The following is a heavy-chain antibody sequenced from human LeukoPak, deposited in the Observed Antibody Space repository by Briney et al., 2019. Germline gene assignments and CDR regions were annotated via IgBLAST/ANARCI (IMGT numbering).Heavy chain of an antibody. V-gene: IGHV5-51*01. CDR3: ARHGVEYSYGSSFDY. CDR2: IYPGDSDT. Sequence: GESLQISCKGSGYSFNSYWIGWVRQMPGKGLEWMGIIYPGDSDTRYSPSFQGQVTISADKSISTAYLQWSSLKASDTAMYYCARHGVEYSYGSSFDYWGQGTLVTVSS. CDR1: GYSFNSYW. J-gene: IGHJ4*02. D-gene: IGHD5-18*01.